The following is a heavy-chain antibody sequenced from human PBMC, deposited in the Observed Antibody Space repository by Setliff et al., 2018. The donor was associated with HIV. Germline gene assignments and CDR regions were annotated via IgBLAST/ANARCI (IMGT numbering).Heavy chain of an antibody. CDR2: ISGSSTTI. CDR3: ARRGDYYYNYAMDF. J-gene: IGHJ6*02. V-gene: IGHV3-48*01. CDR1: GFPFSAYI. Sequence: GGSLRLSCAASGFPFSAYIMNWVRQAPGKGLEWISYISGSSTTIYYADSEKGRFTISRDNAKNSLYLQMNSLRAEDTAVYYCARRGDYYYNYAMDFWGQGTTVTVSS. D-gene: IGHD3-10*01.